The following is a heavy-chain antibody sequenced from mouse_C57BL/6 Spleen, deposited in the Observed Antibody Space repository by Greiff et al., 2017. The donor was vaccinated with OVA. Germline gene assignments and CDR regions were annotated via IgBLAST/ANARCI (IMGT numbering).Heavy chain of an antibody. J-gene: IGHJ2*01. V-gene: IGHV1-80*01. CDR3: ARSDSNYVADY. CDR2: IYPGDGDT. Sequence: QVQLQQSGAELVKPGASVKISCKASGYAFSSYWMNWVKQRPGKGLEWIGQIYPGDGDTNYNGKFKGKATLTADKSSSTAYMQLSSLTSEDSAVYFCARSDSNYVADYWGQGTTLTVSS. D-gene: IGHD2-5*01. CDR1: GYAFSSYW.